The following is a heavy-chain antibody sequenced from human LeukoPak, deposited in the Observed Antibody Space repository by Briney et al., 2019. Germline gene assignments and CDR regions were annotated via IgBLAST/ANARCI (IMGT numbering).Heavy chain of an antibody. J-gene: IGHJ4*02. Sequence: GGSLRLSCAASGFTFNSYAMSWVRQAPGKGLEWVSGISGSGGGTYYADSVKGRFTISRDNSKNSLYLQMNSLRAEDTAVYYCAKDQVKDYSNYFDYWGQGTLVTVSS. CDR3: AKDQVKDYSNYFDY. V-gene: IGHV3-23*01. CDR1: GFTFNSYA. CDR2: ISGSGGGT. D-gene: IGHD4-11*01.